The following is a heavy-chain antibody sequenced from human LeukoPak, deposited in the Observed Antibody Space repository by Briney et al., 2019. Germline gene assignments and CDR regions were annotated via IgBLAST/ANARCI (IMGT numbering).Heavy chain of an antibody. Sequence: ASVKVSCKASGYTFTGYYMHWVRQAPGQGLEWMGWINPNSGDTGYAQKFQGRVSMTRDTSISTAYMELSSLSSEDTAMYYCTRGLGDYNSNWFPVSGYWGQGTLVTVSS. J-gene: IGHJ4*02. CDR2: INPNSGDT. CDR3: TRGLGDYNSNWFPVSGY. D-gene: IGHD6-13*01. CDR1: GYTFTGYY. V-gene: IGHV1-8*02.